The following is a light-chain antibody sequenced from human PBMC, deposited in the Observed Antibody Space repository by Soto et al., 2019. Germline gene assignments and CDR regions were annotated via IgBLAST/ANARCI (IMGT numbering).Light chain of an antibody. J-gene: IGKJ4*01. CDR3: QQCNNWPLT. CDR1: QTVRSL. Sequence: EIVLTQSPGTRSLSPGERATLSCRASQTVRSLLAWYQQKPGQAPRLLIYDASNRATGIPARFSGSGSGTDFTLTISSLEPEHFAVYYCQQCNNWPLTFGGGTKVEIK. V-gene: IGKV3-11*01. CDR2: DAS.